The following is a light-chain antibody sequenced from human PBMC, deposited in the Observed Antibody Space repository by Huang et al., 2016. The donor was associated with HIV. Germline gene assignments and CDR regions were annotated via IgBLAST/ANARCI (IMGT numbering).Light chain of an antibody. V-gene: IGKV3-15*01. CDR2: GAS. Sequence: EIVMTQSPATLSVSPGERATLSCRASQSVTSNLAWYQQRPGQAPRLLIYGASTRATGIPARFSGSGSGTEFTLTISSLQSEEFAVYYCHQYNDWPPVTVGQGTRLDIK. CDR3: HQYNDWPPVT. CDR1: QSVTSN. J-gene: IGKJ5*01.